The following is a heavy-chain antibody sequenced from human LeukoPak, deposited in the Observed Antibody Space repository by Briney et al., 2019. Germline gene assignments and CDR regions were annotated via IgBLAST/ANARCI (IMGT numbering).Heavy chain of an antibody. CDR2: GYYSGSS. CDR1: GGSISSSDYY. V-gene: IGHV4-39*01. CDR3: ARLLAAAKTDYFDY. J-gene: IGHJ4*02. D-gene: IGHD6-13*01. Sequence: SETLSLTCTVSGGSISSSDYYWAWVRQPPGKGLDWIGSGYYSGSSYYNASLTSRVTISVDTSKNRFFLKVRSVTAADTAVYYCARLLAAAKTDYFDYWGQGTLVTVSS.